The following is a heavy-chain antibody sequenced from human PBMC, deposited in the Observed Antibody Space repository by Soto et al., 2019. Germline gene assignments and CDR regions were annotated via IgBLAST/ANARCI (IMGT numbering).Heavy chain of an antibody. Sequence: GGSLRLSCAASGFTFSSHEMNWVRQAPGKGLEWVSYISTSGSKIYYADSVEGRFTISRDNAKNSLYLQMNSLRAEDTAVYYCARRWLQLPDAFDVWGQGTMVTVS. CDR1: GFTFSSHE. J-gene: IGHJ3*01. V-gene: IGHV3-48*03. CDR2: ISTSGSKI. CDR3: ARRWLQLPDAFDV. D-gene: IGHD5-12*01.